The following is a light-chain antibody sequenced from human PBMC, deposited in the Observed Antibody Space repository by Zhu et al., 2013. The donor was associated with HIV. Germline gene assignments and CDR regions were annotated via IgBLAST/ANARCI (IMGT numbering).Light chain of an antibody. CDR3: GTWDTSLSAGV. Sequence: QSVLTRPPSVSAAPGQKVTISCSGSTSNIGNNYVSWYQQLPGTAPRLLIYDNNKRPSGIPDRFSGSMSGTSATLGITGLQTGDEADYYCGTWDTSLSAGVFGGGTKLTVL. V-gene: IGLV1-51*01. J-gene: IGLJ3*02. CDR1: TSNIGNNY. CDR2: DNN.